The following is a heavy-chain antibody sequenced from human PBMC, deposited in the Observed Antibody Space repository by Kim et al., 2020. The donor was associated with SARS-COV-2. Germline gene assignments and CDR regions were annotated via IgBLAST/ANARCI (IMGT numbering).Heavy chain of an antibody. CDR1: GGSISTSGYD. CDR3: ARRRLNDAYDI. V-gene: IGHV4-39*01. J-gene: IGHJ3*02. CDR2: VYYSGIT. Sequence: SETLSLTCTVSGGSISTSGYDWGWIRQPPGKGLEWIGSVYYSGITYHNPSLKSRDTISADRSKNQLSLKLSSVTAADTAVYYCARRRLNDAYDIWGRGTMVIVSS.